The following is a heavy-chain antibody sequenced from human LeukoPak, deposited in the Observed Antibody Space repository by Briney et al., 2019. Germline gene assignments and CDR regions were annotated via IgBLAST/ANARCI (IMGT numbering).Heavy chain of an antibody. CDR3: VRDGTYRGLKY. D-gene: IGHD5-12*01. J-gene: IGHJ4*02. CDR1: GFTFSSYT. Sequence: PGGSLRLSCAASGFTFSSYTMNWVRQAPGKGLEWVSSISTGSNYVYYEDSVKGRFTISRDNAKNSLYLQMSSLRAEDTAVYYCVRDGTYRGLKYRGQGTLVTVSS. CDR2: ISTGSNYV. V-gene: IGHV3-21*01.